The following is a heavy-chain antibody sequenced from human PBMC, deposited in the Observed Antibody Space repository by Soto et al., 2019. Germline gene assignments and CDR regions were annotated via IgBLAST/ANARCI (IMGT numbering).Heavy chain of an antibody. CDR2: VFHSGST. CDR1: GGSISSGGYS. D-gene: IGHD3-10*01. V-gene: IGHV4-30-2*01. Sequence: QLQLQESGSGLVKPSQTLSLTCAVSGGSISSGGYSWSWIRQPPGKGLEWIGYVFHSGSTYYGPSLKSRVTISIDGSKNQFSLKLTSVTAADTAVYYCARGSYGAGSDYWGQGILVTVSS. J-gene: IGHJ4*02. CDR3: ARGSYGAGSDY.